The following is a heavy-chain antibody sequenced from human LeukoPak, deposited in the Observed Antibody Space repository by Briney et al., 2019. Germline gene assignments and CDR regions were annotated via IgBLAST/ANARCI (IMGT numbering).Heavy chain of an antibody. J-gene: IGHJ4*02. Sequence: SQTLSLTCTVSGGSISSGDYYWSWIRQPPGKGLEWIGEINHSGSTNYNPSLKSRVTISVDTSKNQFSLKLSSVTAADTAVYYCATRRDGYNYPFDYWGQGTLVTVSS. D-gene: IGHD5-24*01. CDR2: INHSGST. V-gene: IGHV4-30-4*01. CDR1: GGSISSGDYY. CDR3: ATRRDGYNYPFDY.